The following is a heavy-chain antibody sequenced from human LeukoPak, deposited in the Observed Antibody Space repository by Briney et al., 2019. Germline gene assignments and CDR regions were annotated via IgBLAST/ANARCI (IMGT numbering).Heavy chain of an antibody. V-gene: IGHV3-48*01. CDR1: GFTFSSYS. Sequence: GGSLRLSCAASGFTFSSYSMNWVRQAPGKGLEWVSYISSSSSTIYYADSVKGRFTISRDNAKNSLYLQMNSLRAEDTTVYYCARDAVWGYYDSSGYYPLDYWGQGTLVTVSS. CDR3: ARDAVWGYYDSSGYYPLDY. D-gene: IGHD3-22*01. CDR2: ISSSSSTI. J-gene: IGHJ4*02.